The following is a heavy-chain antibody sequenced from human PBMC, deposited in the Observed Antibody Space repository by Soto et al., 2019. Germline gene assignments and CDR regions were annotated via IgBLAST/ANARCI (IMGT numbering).Heavy chain of an antibody. CDR2: IFSNDEK. J-gene: IGHJ4*02. Sequence: GPTLVNPTETLTLTCTVSGISLSNDRTGVSWIRQPPGKALERLAHIFSNDEKSYSTSLKNRLTISKDTSKSQVVLIMTNMVPVDTGTYFCGRILLHNYYPPHYWGQGIHVTVS. CDR3: GRILLHNYYPPHY. CDR1: GISLSNDRTG. D-gene: IGHD3-22*01. V-gene: IGHV2-26*01.